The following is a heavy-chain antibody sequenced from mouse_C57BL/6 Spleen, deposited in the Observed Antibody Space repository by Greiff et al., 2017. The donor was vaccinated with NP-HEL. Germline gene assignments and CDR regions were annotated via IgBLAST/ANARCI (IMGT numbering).Heavy chain of an antibody. Sequence: EVKLQESGPELVKPGASVKISCKASGYSFTGYYMNWVKQSPEKSLEWIGEINPSTGGTTYNQKFKAKATLTVDKSSSTAYMQLKSLTSEDSAVYYCARSTMVTTDWYFDVWGTGTTVTVSS. CDR3: ARSTMVTTDWYFDV. CDR1: GYSFTGYY. D-gene: IGHD2-2*01. V-gene: IGHV1-42*01. J-gene: IGHJ1*03. CDR2: INPSTGGT.